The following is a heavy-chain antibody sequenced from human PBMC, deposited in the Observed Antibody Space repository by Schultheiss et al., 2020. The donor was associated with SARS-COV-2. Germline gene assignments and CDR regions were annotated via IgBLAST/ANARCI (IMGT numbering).Heavy chain of an antibody. J-gene: IGHJ6*03. CDR3: ARNAVTTYYYYYMDV. Sequence: SVKVSCKASGGTFSSYAISWVRQAPGQGLEWMGGIIPIFGTANYAQKFQGRVTMTTDTSTSTAYMELRSLRSDDTAVYYCARNAVTTYYYYYMDVWGKGTTVTVSS. D-gene: IGHD4-17*01. CDR1: GGTFSSYA. V-gene: IGHV1-69*05. CDR2: IIPIFGTA.